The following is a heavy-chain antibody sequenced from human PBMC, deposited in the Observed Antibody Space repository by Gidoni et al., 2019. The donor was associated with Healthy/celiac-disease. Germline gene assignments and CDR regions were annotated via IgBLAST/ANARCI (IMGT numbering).Heavy chain of an antibody. CDR2: ISYDGSDE. CDR1: GFTFSIYA. CDR3: AKDAGYGSGRAFDY. D-gene: IGHD3-10*01. J-gene: IGHJ4*02. Sequence: VVQPGRSLRLSCAASGFTFSIYAIHWVRQAPGKGLEWVAVISYDGSDEYYADSVKGRFTISRDISKNTLYLQMNSLRAEDTAVYYCAKDAGYGSGRAFDYWGQGTLVTVSS. V-gene: IGHV3-30*04.